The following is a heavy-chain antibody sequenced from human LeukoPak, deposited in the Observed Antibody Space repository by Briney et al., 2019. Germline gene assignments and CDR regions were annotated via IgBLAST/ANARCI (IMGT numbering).Heavy chain of an antibody. Sequence: SETLSLTCAVYGGSFSGYYWSWIRQPPGKGLEWIGYIYYSGSTNYNPSLKSRVTISVDTSKNQFSLKLSSVTAADTAVYYCARGSGSYYGYWGQGTLVTVSS. CDR1: GGSFSGYY. CDR2: IYYSGST. CDR3: ARGSGSYYGY. D-gene: IGHD1-26*01. J-gene: IGHJ4*02. V-gene: IGHV4-59*08.